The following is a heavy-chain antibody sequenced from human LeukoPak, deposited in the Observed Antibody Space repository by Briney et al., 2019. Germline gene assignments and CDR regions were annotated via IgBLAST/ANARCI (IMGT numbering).Heavy chain of an antibody. CDR3: AHRGYCNRTSCHPDV. Sequence: SGPTLVNPTQTLTLTCTFSGFSLSTSGMGVGWIRQPPGKALEWLAVIYWDDDKRYSPSLKSRLTITKGTSKNQVVLTMTNMDPVDTATYYCAHRGYCNRTSCHPDVWGQGTTVTVSS. CDR2: IYWDDDK. D-gene: IGHD2-2*01. CDR1: GFSLSTSGMG. J-gene: IGHJ6*02. V-gene: IGHV2-5*02.